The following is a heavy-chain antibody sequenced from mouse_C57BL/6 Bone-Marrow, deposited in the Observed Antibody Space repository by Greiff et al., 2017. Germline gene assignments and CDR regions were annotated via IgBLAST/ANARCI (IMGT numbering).Heavy chain of an antibody. V-gene: IGHV1-81*01. CDR1: GYTFTSYG. CDR2: IYPRSGNT. D-gene: IGHD1-1*01. J-gene: IGHJ3*01. CDR3: AREGGGSSLFAY. Sequence: VQLQQSGAELARPGASVKLSCKASGYTFTSYGISWVKQRTGQGLEWIGEIYPRSGNTYYNEKFKGKATLTADKSSSTAYMELRSLTSEDSAVYYCAREGGGSSLFAYWGQGTLVTVSA.